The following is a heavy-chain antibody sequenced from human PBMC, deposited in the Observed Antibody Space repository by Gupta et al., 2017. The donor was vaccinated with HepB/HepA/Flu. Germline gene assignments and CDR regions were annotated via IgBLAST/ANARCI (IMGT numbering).Heavy chain of an antibody. CDR2: IDPSGHKT. Sequence: QVQLVQPGAEVMTPGASVKLSCKASEDSFTRSYIHWVRQAPGQGLEWMGFIDPSGHKTAYARNFQGRVTFTRDTSTNTAYMEMRTLRSEDTAVYYCRQGKQGNWGQGTLVTVSS. CDR3: RQGKQGN. CDR1: EDSFTRSY. V-gene: IGHV1-46*01. J-gene: IGHJ4*02.